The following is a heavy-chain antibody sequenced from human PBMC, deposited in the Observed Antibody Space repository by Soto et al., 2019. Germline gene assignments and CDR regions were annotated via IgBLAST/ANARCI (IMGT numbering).Heavy chain of an antibody. Sequence: QLQLQESGPGLVKPSETLSLTCTVSGGSISSSSYYWGWIRQPPGRGLEWSGSIYYSGSTYYNPSFNSRVTPSVHTSNNQFTLKVSSVTAADTAVYYCASLGTRTYYWFDPWGQGTLVTVSS. CDR3: ASLGTRTYYWFDP. CDR1: GGSISSSSYY. D-gene: IGHD7-27*01. J-gene: IGHJ5*02. V-gene: IGHV4-39*01. CDR2: IYYSGST.